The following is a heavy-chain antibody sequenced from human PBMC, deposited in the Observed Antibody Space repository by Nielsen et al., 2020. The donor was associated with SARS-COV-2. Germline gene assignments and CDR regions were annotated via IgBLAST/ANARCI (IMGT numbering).Heavy chain of an antibody. CDR2: INPDGSEK. V-gene: IGHV3-7*03. J-gene: IGHJ6*02. Sequence: GGSLRLSCAASGFTSSSNWMTWVRQAPGKGLEWVATINPDGSEKYYVDSVKGRFTISRDNAKNSLYLQMNRLRAEDTAVYYCARDRRYFDWLSPAYYYYGMDVWGQGTTVTVSS. D-gene: IGHD3-9*01. CDR3: ARDRRYFDWLSPAYYYYGMDV. CDR1: GFTSSSNW.